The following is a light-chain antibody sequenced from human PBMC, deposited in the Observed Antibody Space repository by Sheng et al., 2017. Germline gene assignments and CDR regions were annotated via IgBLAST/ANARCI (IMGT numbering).Light chain of an antibody. J-gene: IGKJ1*01. Sequence: EIVLTQSPGTLSVSPGERATLSCRASQSISRYYLAWYQQKPGQAPRLLIYGSSSRATGIPDRFSTSGSGTDFTLTISRLEPEDFAVYYCHQYGASPWTFGLGTKVEVK. CDR3: HQYGASPWT. CDR2: GSS. V-gene: IGKV3-20*01. CDR1: QSISRYY.